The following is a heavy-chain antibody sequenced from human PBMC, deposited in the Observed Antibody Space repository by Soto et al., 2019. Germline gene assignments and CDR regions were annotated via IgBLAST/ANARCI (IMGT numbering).Heavy chain of an antibody. Sequence: QVQLVQSGTEVKKPGASVKVSCKASGYSFTTYNLHWVRQAPGQGLEWMGIINPSVGSTTYAQNSTDXVXTTRDTSTTTVYMELSSLRSEDTAVYYCARARDMDVWGQGTTVTVSS. CDR1: GYSFTTYN. CDR2: INPSVGST. J-gene: IGHJ6*02. V-gene: IGHV1-46*01. CDR3: ARARDMDV.